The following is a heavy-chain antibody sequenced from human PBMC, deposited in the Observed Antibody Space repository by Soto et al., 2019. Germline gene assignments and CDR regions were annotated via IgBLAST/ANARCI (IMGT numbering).Heavy chain of an antibody. CDR1: GFSLTTSGVG. J-gene: IGHJ4*02. V-gene: IGHV2-5*02. Sequence: QITLKESGPTVVKPTETLTLTCTFSGFSLTTSGVGVGWVRQSPGKAPEWLALIYWDDDKRYSTSLKSRLTITQDTSKNXVXXXMXXXXXXXXXXXXXXXXXXXXXXXXXXXXAIYFDFWGQGTPVVVSS. CDR2: IYWDDDK. CDR3: XXXXXXXXXXXXXXXAIYFDF.